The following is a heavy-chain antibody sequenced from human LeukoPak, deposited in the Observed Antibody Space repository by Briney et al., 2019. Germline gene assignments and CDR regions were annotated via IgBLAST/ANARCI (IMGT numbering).Heavy chain of an antibody. D-gene: IGHD3-10*01. Sequence: SETLSLTCTVSGGSISSSSYYWGWIRQPPGKGLEWIGEINHSGSTNYNPSLKSRVTISVDTSKNQFSLKLSSVTAADTAVYYCARGPYYYGSGSYYYRRAFDIWGQGTMVTVSS. J-gene: IGHJ3*02. V-gene: IGHV4-39*07. CDR1: GGSISSSSYY. CDR3: ARGPYYYGSGSYYYRRAFDI. CDR2: INHSGST.